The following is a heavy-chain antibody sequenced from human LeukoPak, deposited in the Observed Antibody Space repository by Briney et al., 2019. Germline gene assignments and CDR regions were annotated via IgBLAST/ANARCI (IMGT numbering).Heavy chain of an antibody. CDR1: EYSFTNYW. V-gene: IGHV5-51*01. Sequence: GESLKISCKASEYSFTNYWIGWVRQMPGKGLEWMGIIYPGDSDTRYSPSFQGQVTISADKSISTAYLQWSSLKASDTAMYYCARLPNYYDSSGSGYFDYWGQGTLVTVSS. J-gene: IGHJ4*02. CDR2: IYPGDSDT. D-gene: IGHD3-22*01. CDR3: ARLPNYYDSSGSGYFDY.